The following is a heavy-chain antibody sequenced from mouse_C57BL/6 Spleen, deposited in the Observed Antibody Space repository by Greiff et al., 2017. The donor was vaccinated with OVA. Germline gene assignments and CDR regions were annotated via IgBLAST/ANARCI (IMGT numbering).Heavy chain of an antibody. CDR2: ISSGGSYT. D-gene: IGHD4-1*01. CDR3: ARHGLTGTGYFDV. V-gene: IGHV5-6*01. J-gene: IGHJ1*03. Sequence: EVKLVESGGDLVKPGGSLKLSCAASGFTFSSYGMSWVRQTPDKRLEWVATISSGGSYTYYPDSVKGRFTISRDNAKNTLYLQMSSLKSEDTAMYYCARHGLTGTGYFDVWGTGTTVTVSS. CDR1: GFTFSSYG.